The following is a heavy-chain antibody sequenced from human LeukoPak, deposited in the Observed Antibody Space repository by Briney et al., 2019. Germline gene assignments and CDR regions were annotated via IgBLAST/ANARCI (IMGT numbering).Heavy chain of an antibody. V-gene: IGHV5-51*01. CDR1: GFTFSSYA. CDR3: ARGNIVVVPAAISYFDY. Sequence: GGSLRLSCAASGFTFSSYAMHWVRQTPGKGLEWMGIIYPGDSDTRYSPSFQGQVTISADKSISTAYLQWSSLKASDTAMYYCARGNIVVVPAAISYFDYWGQGTLVTVSS. CDR2: IYPGDSDT. J-gene: IGHJ4*02. D-gene: IGHD2-2*01.